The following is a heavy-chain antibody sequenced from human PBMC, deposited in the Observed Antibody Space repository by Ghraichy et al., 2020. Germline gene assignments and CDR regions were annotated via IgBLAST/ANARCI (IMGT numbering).Heavy chain of an antibody. CDR2: IKQDGSEK. V-gene: IGHV3-7*01. J-gene: IGHJ4*02. D-gene: IGHD7-27*01. Sequence: GESLNISCAASGFTFSSYWMSWVRQAPGKGLEWVANIKQDGSEKYYVDSVKGRFTISRDNAKNSLYLQMNSLRAEDTAVYYCARDGLSGVPTLGYWGQGTLVTVSS. CDR3: ARDGLSGVPTLGY. CDR1: GFTFSSYW.